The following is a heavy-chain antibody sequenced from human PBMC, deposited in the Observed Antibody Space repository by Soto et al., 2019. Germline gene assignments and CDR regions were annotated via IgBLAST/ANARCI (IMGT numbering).Heavy chain of an antibody. V-gene: IGHV3-13*01. CDR3: ARSMDFWSGYLHMDV. CDR2: IGTAGDT. Sequence: GGSLRLSCAASGFTFSSYDMHWVRQAPGKGLEWVSAIGTAGDTYYPGSVKGRFTISRENAKNSLYLHMNSLRAGDTAVYYCARSMDFWSGYLHMDVWGKGTTVTVSS. J-gene: IGHJ6*03. D-gene: IGHD3-3*01. CDR1: GFTFSSYD.